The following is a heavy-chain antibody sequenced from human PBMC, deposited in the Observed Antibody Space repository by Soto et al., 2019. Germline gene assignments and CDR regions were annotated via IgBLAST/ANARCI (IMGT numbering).Heavy chain of an antibody. Sequence: EVQLVESGGGLVQPGGSLRLSCAASGFTFNSYRMTWVRQAPGKGLEWVANIKQDGSEKYYVDSVKGRFTISRDNAKNSLYLQMNSLRAEDTAVYYCARGWGLDPWGQGTLVTVSS. J-gene: IGHJ5*02. CDR2: IKQDGSEK. CDR1: GFTFNSYR. CDR3: ARGWGLDP. D-gene: IGHD1-26*01. V-gene: IGHV3-7*04.